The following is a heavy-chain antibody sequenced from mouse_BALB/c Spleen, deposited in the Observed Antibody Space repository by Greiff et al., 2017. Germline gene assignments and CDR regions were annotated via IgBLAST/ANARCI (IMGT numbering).Heavy chain of an antibody. V-gene: IGHV6-6*02. Sequence: EVQRVESGGGLVQPGGSMKLSCVASGFTFSNYWMNWVRQSPEKGLEWVAEIRLKSNNYATHYAESVKGRFTISRDDSKSSVYLQMNNLRAEDTGIYYCTREIYYDYDEGYAMDYWGQGTSVTVSS. CDR3: TREIYYDYDEGYAMDY. CDR1: GFTFSNYW. CDR2: IRLKSNNYAT. D-gene: IGHD2-4*01. J-gene: IGHJ4*01.